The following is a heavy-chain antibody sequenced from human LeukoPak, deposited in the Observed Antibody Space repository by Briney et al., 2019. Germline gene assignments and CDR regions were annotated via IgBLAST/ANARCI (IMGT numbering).Heavy chain of an antibody. CDR1: GFTFSSYA. V-gene: IGHV3-23*01. D-gene: IGHD3-10*01. CDR3: AKDYGSGSYYKRGDY. Sequence: PGGSPRLSCAASGFTFSSYAMSWVRQAPGKGLEWVSAISGSGGSTYYADSVKGRFTISRDNSKNTLYLQMNSLRAEDTAVYYCAKDYGSGSYYKRGDYWGQGTLVTVSS. J-gene: IGHJ4*02. CDR2: ISGSGGST.